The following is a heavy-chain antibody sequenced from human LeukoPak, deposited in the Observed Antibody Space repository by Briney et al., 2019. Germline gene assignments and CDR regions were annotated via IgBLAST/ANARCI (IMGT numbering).Heavy chain of an antibody. CDR3: ARAQNYGDYLSPYDY. D-gene: IGHD4-17*01. CDR1: GGTFSSYA. V-gene: IGHV1-69*05. CDR2: IIPIFGTA. J-gene: IGHJ4*02. Sequence: GASVKVSCKASGGTFSSYAISWVRQAPGQGLEWMGGIIPIFGTANYAQKFQGRVTITTDESTGTAYMELSSLRSEDTAVYYCARAQNYGDYLSPYDYWGQGTLVTVSS.